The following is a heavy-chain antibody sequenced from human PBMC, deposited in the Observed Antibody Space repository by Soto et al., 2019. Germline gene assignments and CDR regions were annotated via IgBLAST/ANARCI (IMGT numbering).Heavy chain of an antibody. CDR1: GGSISSYY. V-gene: IGHV4-59*08. CDR2: IYYSGST. Sequence: QVQLQESGPGLVKPSETLSLTCTVSGGSISSYYWSWIRQPPGKGLEWIGYIYYSGSTSYNPSLKSRVTRSVDTSKNQFSLKLSSVTAADTAVYYCARRYEYSFDYWGQGTLVTVSS. J-gene: IGHJ4*02. CDR3: ARRYEYSFDY. D-gene: IGHD5-12*01.